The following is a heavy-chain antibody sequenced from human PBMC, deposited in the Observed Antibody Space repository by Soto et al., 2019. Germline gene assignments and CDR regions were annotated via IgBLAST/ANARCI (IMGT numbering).Heavy chain of an antibody. D-gene: IGHD6-19*01. CDR2: IYASGNT. CDR1: GGSLNNFY. Sequence: SETLSLTCSVSGGSLNNFYWNWIRQTAGKGLEWIGCIYASGNTNYNPSLKSRATLSVDTSKNQFSLKVRSVTAADTAVYYCARSSHKESWFDPWGQGTLVTVSS. V-gene: IGHV4-4*07. J-gene: IGHJ5*02. CDR3: ARSSHKESWFDP.